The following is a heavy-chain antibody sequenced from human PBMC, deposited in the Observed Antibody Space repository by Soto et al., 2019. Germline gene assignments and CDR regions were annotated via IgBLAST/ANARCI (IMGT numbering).Heavy chain of an antibody. V-gene: IGHV1-69*12. CDR3: ASGIQLWLRRINNGYSG. Sequence: QVQLVQSGAEVKKPESSVKVSCKAPGGTFSTYAISWVRQAPGQGLEWMGGIIPMFGTANYAQRFQDRVTITADESTNTVYIELSILRSEETAVYFCASGIQLWLRRINNGYSGWGQGTLVTVSS. CDR1: GGTFSTYA. CDR2: IIPMFGTA. J-gene: IGHJ4*02. D-gene: IGHD5-18*01.